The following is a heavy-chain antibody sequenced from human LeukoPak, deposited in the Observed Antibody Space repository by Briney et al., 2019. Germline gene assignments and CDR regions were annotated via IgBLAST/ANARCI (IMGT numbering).Heavy chain of an antibody. V-gene: IGHV4-31*03. CDR3: ARVQNYDILTGYRLRAFDI. CDR1: GGSISSGGYY. CDR2: IYYSGST. J-gene: IGHJ3*02. Sequence: SQTLSLTCTVSGGSISSGGYYWSWIRQHPGKGLEWIGYIYYSGSTYYNPSLKSRVTISVDTSRNQFSLKLSSVTAAGTAVYYCARVQNYDILTGYRLRAFDIWGQGTMVTVSS. D-gene: IGHD3-9*01.